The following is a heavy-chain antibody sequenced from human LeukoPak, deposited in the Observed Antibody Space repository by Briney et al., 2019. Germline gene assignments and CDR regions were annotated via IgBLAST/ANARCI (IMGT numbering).Heavy chain of an antibody. CDR1: GGSVSSGSYY. CDR2: IYYSGST. D-gene: IGHD3-22*01. CDR3: ARVGWYYDSSGYYPIFDY. J-gene: IGHJ4*02. V-gene: IGHV4-61*01. Sequence: PSETLSLTCTVSGGSVSSGSYYWSWIRQPPGKGLEWIGYIYYSGSTYYNPSLKSRVTISVDTSKNQFSLKLSSVTAADTAVYYCARVGWYYDSSGYYPIFDYWGQGTLVTVSS.